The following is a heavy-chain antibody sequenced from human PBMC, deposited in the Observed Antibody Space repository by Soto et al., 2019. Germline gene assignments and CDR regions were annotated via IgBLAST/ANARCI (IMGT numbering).Heavy chain of an antibody. CDR2: IKSKTDGGTT. V-gene: IGHV3-15*07. Sequence: AGGSLRLSCAASGFTFSNAWMNWVRQAPGKGLEWVGRIKSKTDGGTTDYAAPVKGRFTISRDDSKNTLYLQMNSLKTEDTAVYYCTTRGYYDSSDYSDYWGQGTLVSVSS. J-gene: IGHJ4*02. CDR1: GFTFSNAW. D-gene: IGHD3-22*01. CDR3: TTRGYYDSSDYSDY.